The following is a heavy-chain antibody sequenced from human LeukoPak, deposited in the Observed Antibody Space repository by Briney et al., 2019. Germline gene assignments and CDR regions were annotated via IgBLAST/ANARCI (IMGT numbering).Heavy chain of an antibody. V-gene: IGHV3-23*01. CDR3: AKDLDKAVAGTFFY. J-gene: IGHJ4*02. D-gene: IGHD6-19*01. CDR2: ISGSGGST. CDR1: GFTFSSYA. Sequence: ASLRLSCAASGFTFSSYAMSWVRQAPGKGLEWVSAISGSGGSTYYADSVKGRFTISRDNSKNTLYLQMNSLRAEDTAVYYCAKDLDKAVAGTFFYWGQGTLVTVSS.